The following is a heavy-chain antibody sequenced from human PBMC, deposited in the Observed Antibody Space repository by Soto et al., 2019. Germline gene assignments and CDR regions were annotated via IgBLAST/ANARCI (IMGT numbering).Heavy chain of an antibody. Sequence: PSETLSLTCTISGGSISVYYWSWVRQPPGHELEWIGYIYASGSPYYNPSLRSQVTISADTSKNKISLKLTSPTGADPAVYYCARGVGSSPPRYWGRGTLVTVSS. CDR3: ARGVGSSPPRY. CDR1: GGSISVYY. CDR2: IYASGSP. J-gene: IGHJ4*02. D-gene: IGHD1-26*01. V-gene: IGHV4-59*01.